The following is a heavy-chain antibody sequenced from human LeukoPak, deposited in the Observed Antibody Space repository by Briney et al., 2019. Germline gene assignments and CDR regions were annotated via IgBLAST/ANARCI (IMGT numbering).Heavy chain of an antibody. V-gene: IGHV4-34*01. CDR3: ARVGRDGYNWTFDY. J-gene: IGHJ4*02. D-gene: IGHD5-24*01. CDR2: INHSGST. Sequence: SETLSLTCAVYGGSFSGYYWSLIRQPPGKGLEWIGEINHSGSTNYNPSLKSRVTISVDTSKNQFSLKLSSVTAADTAVYCCARVGRDGYNWTFDYWGQGTLVTVSS. CDR1: GGSFSGYY.